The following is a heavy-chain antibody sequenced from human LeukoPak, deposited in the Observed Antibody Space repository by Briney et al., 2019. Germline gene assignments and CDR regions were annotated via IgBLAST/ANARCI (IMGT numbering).Heavy chain of an antibody. CDR3: ARVILFQDYYDSSGYYYWFDP. J-gene: IGHJ5*02. CDR2: ISAYNGNT. V-gene: IGHV1-18*01. CDR1: GYTFTSYG. Sequence: ASVKVSCKASGYTFTSYGISWVRQAPGQGLEWMGWISAYNGNTNCAQKFQGRVTMTTDTSTSTAYMELRSLRSDDTAVFYYARVILFQDYYDSSGYYYWFDPWGQGTLVTVSS. D-gene: IGHD3-22*01.